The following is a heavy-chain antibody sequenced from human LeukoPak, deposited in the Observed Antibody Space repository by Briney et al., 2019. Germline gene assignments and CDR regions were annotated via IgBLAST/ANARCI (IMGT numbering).Heavy chain of an antibody. V-gene: IGHV4-31*03. CDR2: IYYSGST. CDR3: ARKNYYDSSGYLDY. D-gene: IGHD3-22*01. CDR1: GGSISSGGYH. Sequence: SETLPLTCTVSGGSISSGGYHWSWIRQHPGKGLEWIGYIYYSGSTYYNPSLKSRVTISVDTSKNQFSLKLSSVTAADTAVYYCARKNYYDSSGYLDYWGQGTLVTVSS. J-gene: IGHJ4*02.